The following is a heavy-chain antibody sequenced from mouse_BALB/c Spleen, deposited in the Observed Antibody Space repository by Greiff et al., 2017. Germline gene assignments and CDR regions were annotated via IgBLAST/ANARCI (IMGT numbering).Heavy chain of an antibody. CDR3: ARQGRYDGAMDY. CDR1: GFTFSSYG. J-gene: IGHJ4*01. D-gene: IGHD2-14*01. Sequence: DVMLVESGGDLVKPGGSLKLSCAASGFTFSSYGMSWVRQTPDKRLEWVATISSGGSYTYYPDSVKGRFTISRDNAKNTLYLQMSSLKSEDTAMYYCARQGRYDGAMDYWGQGTSVTVSS. V-gene: IGHV5-6*02. CDR2: ISSGGSYT.